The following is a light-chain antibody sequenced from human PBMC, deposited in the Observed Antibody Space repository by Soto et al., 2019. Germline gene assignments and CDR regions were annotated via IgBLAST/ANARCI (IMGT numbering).Light chain of an antibody. Sequence: QSVLTQPRSVSGSPGQSVTISCTGTSSDVGGYNYVSWYQQHPGKAPKLLIYDVTKRPSGVPDRFSGSKSGSTASLTISGVHAEDEADYHCCSYAGSYTLVLGGGTKLTVL. CDR1: SSDVGGYNY. V-gene: IGLV2-11*01. CDR2: DVT. CDR3: CSYAGSYTLV. J-gene: IGLJ3*02.